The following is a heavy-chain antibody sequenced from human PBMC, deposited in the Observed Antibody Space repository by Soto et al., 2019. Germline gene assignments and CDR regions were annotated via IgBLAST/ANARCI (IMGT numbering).Heavy chain of an antibody. Sequence: PGGSLRLSCAASGFTLSGYSMDWVRQAPGKGLEYVSGISSNGVGTYYANSVQGRFTISRDNSKNTVYLQMNSLRDEDTAIYYCAKHGGPSYSYYMDVWGKGTTVTVSS. V-gene: IGHV3-64*01. CDR3: AKHGGPSYSYYMDV. CDR2: ISSNGVGT. D-gene: IGHD3-3*01. CDR1: GFTLSGYS. J-gene: IGHJ6*03.